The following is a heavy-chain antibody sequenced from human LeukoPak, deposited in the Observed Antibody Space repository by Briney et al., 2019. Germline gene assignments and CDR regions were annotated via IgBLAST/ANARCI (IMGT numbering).Heavy chain of an antibody. J-gene: IGHJ5*02. V-gene: IGHV4-59*01. D-gene: IGHD4-23*01. CDR1: VDPISSYH. CDR3: AKVATVVTPFRVWFDP. Sequence: PSEPLSLTCTVSVDPISSYHWSWTRQPPGKGLEWIGYIYYSGSASCNPSLKSGVTISVNTSKNQFSLKLSPVTGADAAVYYCAKVATVVTPFRVWFDPGCQGTLVTVSS. CDR2: IYYSGSA.